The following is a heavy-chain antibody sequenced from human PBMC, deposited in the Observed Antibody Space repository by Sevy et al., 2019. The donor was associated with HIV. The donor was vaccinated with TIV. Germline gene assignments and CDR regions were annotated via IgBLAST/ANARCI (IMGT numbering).Heavy chain of an antibody. V-gene: IGHV4-39*01. CDR2: ISYTGST. J-gene: IGHJ5*02. CDR3: ARRGDNNWFDP. Sequence: SETLSLTCTVSGVYMSGGAYYWGWIRQPPGKGLEWIGSISYTGSTYYNPSLKSRVTISVDTSKNQFSLKLTSVTAADTAVYYCARRGDNNWFDPWGQGTLVTVSS. CDR1: GVYMSGGAYY. D-gene: IGHD2-15*01.